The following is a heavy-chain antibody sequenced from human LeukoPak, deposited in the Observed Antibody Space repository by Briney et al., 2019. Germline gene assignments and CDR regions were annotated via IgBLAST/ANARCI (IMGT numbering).Heavy chain of an antibody. J-gene: IGHJ5*02. CDR1: GGSISSSN. D-gene: IGHD2-15*01. CDR3: ARDMPAGVVVAAARGDWFDP. V-gene: IGHV3-48*01. Sequence: ETLSLTCAVSGGSISSSNWWSWVRQAPGKGLEWVSYISSSSSTIYYADSVKGRFTISRDNAKNSLYLQMNSLRAEDTAVYYCARDMPAGVVVAAARGDWFDPWGQGTLVTVSS. CDR2: ISSSSSTI.